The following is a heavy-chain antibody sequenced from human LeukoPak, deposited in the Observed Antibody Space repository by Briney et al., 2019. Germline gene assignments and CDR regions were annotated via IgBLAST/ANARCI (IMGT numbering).Heavy chain of an antibody. CDR2: INPNSGGT. J-gene: IGHJ4*02. Sequence: ASVKASCKASGYTFTGYYMHWVRQAPGQGLEWMGWINPNSGGTNYAQKFQGRVTMTRDTSISTAYMELSRLRSDDTAVYYCARDQPGGYCSSTSCLERPDYWGQGTLVTVSS. CDR3: ARDQPGGYCSSTSCLERPDY. D-gene: IGHD2-2*01. V-gene: IGHV1-2*02. CDR1: GYTFTGYY.